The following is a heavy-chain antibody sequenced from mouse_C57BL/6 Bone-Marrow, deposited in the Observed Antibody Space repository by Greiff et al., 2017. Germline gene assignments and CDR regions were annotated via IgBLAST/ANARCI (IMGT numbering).Heavy chain of an antibody. Sequence: EVQLQQSGPELVKPGASVKISCKASGYTFTDYYMNWVKQSHGKSLEWIGDINPNNGGTSYNQKFKGKAILTVDKYSSTAYMELRSLTSEDSAVYYVARRDYGRAWFAYWGQGTLVTVSA. CDR2: INPNNGGT. V-gene: IGHV1-26*01. CDR3: ARRDYGRAWFAY. CDR1: GYTFTDYY. J-gene: IGHJ3*01. D-gene: IGHD1-1*01.